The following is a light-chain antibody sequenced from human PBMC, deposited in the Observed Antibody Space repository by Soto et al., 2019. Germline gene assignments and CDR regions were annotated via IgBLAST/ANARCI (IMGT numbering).Light chain of an antibody. CDR3: SSYTSSNSWV. CDR1: SSDVGAYNY. V-gene: IGLV2-14*01. J-gene: IGLJ3*02. Sequence: QSVLTQPASVSGSPGQSITISCTGTSSDVGAYNYVSWYQQRPGKAPKLMIYEVSNRPSGVSNRFSGSKSGNTASLTISGLQAEDEADYYCSSYTSSNSWVFGGGTKLTVL. CDR2: EVS.